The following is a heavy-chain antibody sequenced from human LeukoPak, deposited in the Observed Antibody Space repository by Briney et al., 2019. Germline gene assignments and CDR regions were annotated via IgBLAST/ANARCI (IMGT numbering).Heavy chain of an antibody. J-gene: IGHJ4*02. CDR2: IYHSGST. D-gene: IGHD3-9*01. CDR3: AGYDILTGYYTDY. CDR1: GGSTSSGGYS. Sequence: SQTLSLTCAVSGGSTSSGGYSWSWIRQPPGKGLEWIGYIYHSGSTYYNPSLKSRVTISVDRSKNQFSLKLSSVTAADTAVYYCAGYDILTGYYTDYWGQGTLVTVSS. V-gene: IGHV4-30-2*01.